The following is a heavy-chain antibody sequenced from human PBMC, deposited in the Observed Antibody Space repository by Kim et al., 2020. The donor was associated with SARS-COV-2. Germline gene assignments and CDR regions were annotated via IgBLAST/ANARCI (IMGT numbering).Heavy chain of an antibody. D-gene: IGHD6-13*01. J-gene: IGHJ3*02. CDR3: ARGRYSSSWYKAFDI. CDR2: INHSGST. CDR1: GGSFSGYY. V-gene: IGHV4-34*01. Sequence: SETLSLTCAVYGGSFSGYYWSWIRQPPGKGLEWIGEINHSGSTNYNPSLKSRVTISVDTSKNQFSLKLSSVTAADTAVYYCARGRYSSSWYKAFDIWGQGTMVTVSS.